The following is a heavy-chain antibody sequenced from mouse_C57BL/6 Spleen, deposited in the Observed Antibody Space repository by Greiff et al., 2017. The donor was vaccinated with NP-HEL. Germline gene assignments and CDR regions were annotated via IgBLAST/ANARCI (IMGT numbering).Heavy chain of an antibody. D-gene: IGHD2-5*01. CDR1: GYAFSSYW. J-gene: IGHJ3*01. Sequence: VQLQQSGAELVKPGASVKISCKASGYAFSSYWMNWVKQRPGKGLEWIGQIYPGDGDTNYNGKFKGKATLTADKSSSTAHMQLSSLTSEDSAVYFCAGSYYSNYGVPFAYWGQGTLVTVSA. CDR3: AGSYYSNYGVPFAY. CDR2: IYPGDGDT. V-gene: IGHV1-80*01.